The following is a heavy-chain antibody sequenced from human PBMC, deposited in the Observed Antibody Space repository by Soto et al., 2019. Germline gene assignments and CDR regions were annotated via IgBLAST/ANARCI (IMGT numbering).Heavy chain of an antibody. D-gene: IGHD6-19*01. CDR2: INPNSGGT. J-gene: IGHJ4*02. CDR1: GYTFTAYY. Sequence: QVQLVKSGAEVKKPGASVKVSCKAPGYTFTAYYMHWVRQAPGQGLEWMGWINPNSGGTNYAQKFQGRVTMTRDTSISTAHMELTRLRSDDTAVYYCATSGISYSGCDYWGQGTLVTVSS. CDR3: ATSGISYSGCDY. V-gene: IGHV1-2*02.